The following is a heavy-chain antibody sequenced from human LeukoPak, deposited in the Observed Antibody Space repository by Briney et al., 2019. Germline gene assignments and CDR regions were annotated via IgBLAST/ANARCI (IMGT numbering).Heavy chain of an antibody. CDR3: ARGNAPYYYDSSGYYNYYYYGMDV. CDR2: IYYSGST. J-gene: IGHJ6*02. CDR1: GGSISSYY. V-gene: IGHV4-59*01. D-gene: IGHD3-22*01. Sequence: SETLSLTCTVSGGSISSYYWSWIRQPPGKGLEWIGYIYYSGSTNYNPSLKSRVTISVDTSKNQFSLKLSSVTAADTAVYYCARGNAPYYYDSSGYYNYYYYGMDVWGQGTTVTVSS.